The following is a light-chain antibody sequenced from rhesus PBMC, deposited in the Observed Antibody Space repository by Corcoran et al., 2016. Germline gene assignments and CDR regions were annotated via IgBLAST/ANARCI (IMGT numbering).Light chain of an antibody. J-gene: IGKJ2*01. CDR1: QSVSSY. CDR2: VAY. Sequence: QVILTQSPATLSLSPGERATLSCRARQSVSSYLAWYQQKPGQAPRLLIYVAYSRATGIPDRFSGSGSGTDFTLTISSLEPEYVGVYHCYQHSSGYSFGQGTKVEIK. CDR3: YQHSSGYS. V-gene: IGKV3-10*01.